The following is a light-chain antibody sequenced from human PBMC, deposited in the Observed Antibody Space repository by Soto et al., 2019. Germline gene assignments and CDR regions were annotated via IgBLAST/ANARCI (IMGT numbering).Light chain of an antibody. CDR3: SSDTSSRVV. J-gene: IGLJ2*01. V-gene: IGLV2-14*01. CDR1: SSDVGGYNY. CDR2: DFS. Sequence: QSALTQPASVSGSPGQSITISCTGTSSDVGGYNYVSWYQQHPGKAPKLMIYDFSKRPSGVSNRFSGSKSGNTASLTISGLQAEDEADYYCSSDTSSRVVFGGGTKLTVL.